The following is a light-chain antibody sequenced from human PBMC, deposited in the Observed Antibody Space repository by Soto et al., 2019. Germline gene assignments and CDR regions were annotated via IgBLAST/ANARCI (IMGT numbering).Light chain of an antibody. J-gene: IGKJ1*01. CDR1: QGIGND. CDR2: AAS. CDR3: LQHNAYPWT. V-gene: IGKV1-17*01. Sequence: DIQMTQSPSSLSASVGDRVTITCRASQGIGNDLGWYQQKPGKAPKRLIFAASSLQSGGPSRFSGSGSGTEFTLTISRLQPEDLASYYCLQHNAYPWTFGQGTKVEIE.